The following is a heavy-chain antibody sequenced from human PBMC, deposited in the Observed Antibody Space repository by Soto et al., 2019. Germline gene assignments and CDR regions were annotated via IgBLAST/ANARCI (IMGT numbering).Heavy chain of an antibody. J-gene: IGHJ6*02. CDR3: ARRTLSSSWYGYYYGMDV. D-gene: IGHD6-13*01. CDR1: GYSFTSYW. V-gene: IGHV5-51*01. CDR2: IYPGDSDT. Sequence: GESLKISCKGSGYSFTSYWIGWVRQMPGKGLELMGIIYPGDSDTRYSPSFQGQVTISADKSISTAYLQWSSLKASDTAMYYCARRTLSSSWYGYYYGMDVWGQGTTVTVSS.